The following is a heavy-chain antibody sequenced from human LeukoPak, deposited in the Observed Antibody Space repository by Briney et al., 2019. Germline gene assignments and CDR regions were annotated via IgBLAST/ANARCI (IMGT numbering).Heavy chain of an antibody. Sequence: GGSLRLSCAASGFTVSSYYMSWVRQAPGKGLELVSVIYSGGETYYADSVKGRFTISRDNSKNTLYLQMNSLRADDTAVYYCAKSIIPVIALNYFDYWGQGTLVTVSS. D-gene: IGHD3-22*01. CDR1: GFTVSSYY. J-gene: IGHJ4*02. CDR2: IYSGGET. CDR3: AKSIIPVIALNYFDY. V-gene: IGHV3-53*01.